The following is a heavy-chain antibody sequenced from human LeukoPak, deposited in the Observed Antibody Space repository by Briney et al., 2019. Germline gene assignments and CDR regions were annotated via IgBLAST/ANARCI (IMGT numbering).Heavy chain of an antibody. V-gene: IGHV1-8*01. CDR1: GYTFTSYD. J-gene: IGHJ4*02. CDR2: MNPNSGNT. D-gene: IGHD2-15*01. Sequence: ASVKVSCKASGYTFTSYDINWVRQAPGQGLEWMGWMNPNSGNTGYAQKFQGRVTMTRNTSISTAYMELSSLRSEDTAVYYCARACSGGSCPVPFDYWGQGTLVTVSS. CDR3: ARACSGGSCPVPFDY.